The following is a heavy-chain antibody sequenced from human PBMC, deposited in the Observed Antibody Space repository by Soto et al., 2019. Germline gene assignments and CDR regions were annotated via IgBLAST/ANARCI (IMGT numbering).Heavy chain of an antibody. D-gene: IGHD3-22*01. Sequence: SETLSLTCAVYGGSFSGYYWSWVRQPPGKGLEWIGEINHSGSTNYNPSLKSRVTISVDTSKNQFSLKLSSVTAADTAVYYCARVYYYDSSGYPTWAYYYYGMDVWGQGTTVTVSS. V-gene: IGHV4-34*01. CDR1: GGSFSGYY. J-gene: IGHJ6*02. CDR2: INHSGST. CDR3: ARVYYYDSSGYPTWAYYYYGMDV.